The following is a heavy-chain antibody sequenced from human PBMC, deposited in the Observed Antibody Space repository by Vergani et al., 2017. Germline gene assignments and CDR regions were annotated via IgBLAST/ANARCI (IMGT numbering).Heavy chain of an antibody. CDR1: GFSLTTNGVG. Sequence: QISLKESGPALVNPTQTLTLTCTFSGFSLTTNGVGVGWIRQSPGKALEWLALVYWNDDKRYSPPLKNRLTITKDTSRNQVILTMTNMEVADTGTYYCAHRGLWIGRTDWFDPWGQGTRVIVSS. J-gene: IGHJ5*02. V-gene: IGHV2-5*01. D-gene: IGHD3-10*01. CDR3: AHRGLWIGRTDWFDP. CDR2: VYWNDDK.